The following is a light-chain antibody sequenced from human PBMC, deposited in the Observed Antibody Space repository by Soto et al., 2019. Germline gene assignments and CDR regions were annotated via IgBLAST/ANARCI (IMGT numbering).Light chain of an antibody. V-gene: IGLV2-11*01. CDR1: SSDVGGYNY. CDR2: DVS. CDR3: CSYAGSNTLEV. Sequence: QSALTQPRSVSGSSGQSVTISCTGTSSDVGGYNYVSWYQQHPGKAPKVMIYDVSKRPSGVPDRFSGSKSGNTASLTISGLQSEDEADYYCCSYAGSNTLEVFGGGTQLTVL. J-gene: IGLJ2*01.